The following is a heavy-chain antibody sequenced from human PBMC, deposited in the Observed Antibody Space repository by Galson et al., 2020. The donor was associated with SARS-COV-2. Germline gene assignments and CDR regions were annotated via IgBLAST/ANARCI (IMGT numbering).Heavy chain of an antibody. D-gene: IGHD3-22*01. CDR1: GGSISSSSYY. CDR3: ARRCAVTRPDYYDSSGYCLSAFDI. J-gene: IGHJ3*02. CDR2: IYYSGST. Sequence: SETLSLTCTVSGGSISSSSYYWGWIRQPPGKRLEWIGSIYYSGSTYYNPSLKSRVTISVDTSKNQFSLKLSSVTAADTAVYYCARRCAVTRPDYYDSSGYCLSAFDIWGQGTMVTVSS. V-gene: IGHV4-39*01.